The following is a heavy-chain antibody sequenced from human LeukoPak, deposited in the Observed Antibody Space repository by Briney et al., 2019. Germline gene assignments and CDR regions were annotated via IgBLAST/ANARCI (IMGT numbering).Heavy chain of an antibody. Sequence: LRLSXAASGXTFSSYSMNWVRQAPGKGLEWVSYISSSSSTIYYADSVKGRFTISRDNAKNSLYLQMNSLRAEDTAVYYCAREEVTTVTSHYYYGMDVWGQGTTVTVSS. V-gene: IGHV3-48*01. CDR2: ISSSSSTI. CDR3: AREEVTTVTSHYYYGMDV. J-gene: IGHJ6*02. CDR1: GXTFSSYS. D-gene: IGHD4-17*01.